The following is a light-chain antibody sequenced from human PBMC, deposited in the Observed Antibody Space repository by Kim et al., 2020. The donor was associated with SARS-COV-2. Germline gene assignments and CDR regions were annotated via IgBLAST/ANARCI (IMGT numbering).Light chain of an antibody. V-gene: IGLV3-1*01. Sequence: SYELTQPPSVSVSPGQTVTLTCSGDKLGEKYSCWYQQRSGQSPILLIYQDFKRPSGIPERFSGSNFGNTATLTISGTQTVDEADYYRQAWDSGTVVFGGGTKVTVL. J-gene: IGLJ2*01. CDR3: QAWDSGTVV. CDR1: KLGEKY. CDR2: QDF.